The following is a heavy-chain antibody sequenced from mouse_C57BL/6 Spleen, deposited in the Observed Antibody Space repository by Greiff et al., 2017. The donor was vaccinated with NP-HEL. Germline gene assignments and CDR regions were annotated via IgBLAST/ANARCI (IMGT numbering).Heavy chain of an antibody. J-gene: IGHJ4*01. CDR1: GYTFTSYW. CDR3: ARIDGNYGGYAMDY. V-gene: IGHV1-55*01. CDR2: IYPGSGST. Sequence: VQLQQPGAELVKPGASVKMSCKASGYTFTSYWITWVKQRPGQGLEWIGDIYPGSGSTNYNEKFKSKATLTVDTSSSTAYMQLSSLTSEDSAVYYCARIDGNYGGYAMDYWGQGTSVTVSS. D-gene: IGHD2-1*01.